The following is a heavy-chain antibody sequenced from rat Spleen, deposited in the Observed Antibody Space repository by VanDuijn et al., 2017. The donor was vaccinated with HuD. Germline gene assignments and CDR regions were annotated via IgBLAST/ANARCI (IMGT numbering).Heavy chain of an antibody. D-gene: IGHD1-11*01. CDR3: ARRGRGYFDY. CDR1: GFTFSRNA. Sequence: EVQLVESGGGIVQPGRSLKFSCAASGFTFSRNAMAWVRQAPTKGLEWVATISYDGSSTYYRDSVKGRFSISRDNAKTTLYLQMDSLRSEDTATYYCARRGRGYFDYWGQGVMVTVSS. CDR2: ISYDGSST. J-gene: IGHJ2*01. V-gene: IGHV5-29*01.